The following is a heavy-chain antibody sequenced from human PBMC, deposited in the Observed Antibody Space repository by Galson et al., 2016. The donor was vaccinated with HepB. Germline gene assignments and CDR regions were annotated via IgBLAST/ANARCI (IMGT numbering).Heavy chain of an antibody. CDR1: GYTFTSYY. J-gene: IGHJ6*02. D-gene: IGHD2-21*01. CDR2: INPSGGST. V-gene: IGHV1-46*01. Sequence: SVKVSCKVSGYTFTSYYMHWVRQAPGQGLEWMGIINPSGGSTSYAQKFQGRVTMTRDTSTSTVYMELSSLRSEDTAVYYCARAYCGGDCYSYGMDVWGQGTTVTVSS. CDR3: ARAYCGGDCYSYGMDV.